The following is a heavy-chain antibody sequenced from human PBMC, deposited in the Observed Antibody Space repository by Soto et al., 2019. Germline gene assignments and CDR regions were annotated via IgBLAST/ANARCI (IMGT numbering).Heavy chain of an antibody. J-gene: IGHJ6*02. Sequence: GESLKISCKGSGYSFTSYWIGWVRRMPGKGLEWMGIIYPGDSDTRYSPYFQGQVTISADKSISTAYLQWSSLKASDTAMYYCSRPGLYCSGGSCYPSYGLDVWGQGTTVTVSS. V-gene: IGHV5-51*01. CDR2: IYPGDSDT. CDR3: SRPGLYCSGGSCYPSYGLDV. CDR1: GYSFTSYW. D-gene: IGHD2-15*01.